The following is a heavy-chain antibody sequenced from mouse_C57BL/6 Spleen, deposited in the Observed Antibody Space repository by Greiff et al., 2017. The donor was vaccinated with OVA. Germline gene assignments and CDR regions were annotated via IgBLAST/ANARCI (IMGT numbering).Heavy chain of an antibody. CDR3: AGRGRLGREGFAC. V-gene: IGHV1-53*01. CDR2: INPSNGGT. CDR1: GYTFTSYW. J-gene: IGHJ3*01. Sequence: QVQLQQPGTELVKPGASVKLSCKASGYTFTSYWMHWVKQRPGQGLEWIGNINPSNGGTNYNEKFKSKATLTVDTSSSTAYLQLSRLTSEDSAVFYCAGRGRLGREGFACWGQGTLVTVSA. D-gene: IGHD4-1*01.